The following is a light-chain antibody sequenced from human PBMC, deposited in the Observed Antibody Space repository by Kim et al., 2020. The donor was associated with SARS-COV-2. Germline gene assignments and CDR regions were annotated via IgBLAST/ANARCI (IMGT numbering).Light chain of an antibody. CDR1: RSNIGSNT. J-gene: IGLJ2*01. V-gene: IGLV1-44*01. CDR2: NDN. CDR3: AAWDGSLNGLL. Sequence: SELTQAPSASGTPGQRVIISCSGSRSNIGSNTVNWYQQVPGTAPKLLIYNDNERPSVVPGRFSASKSGASASLAISGLQSEDEADYYCAAWDGSLNGLLFGGGTQLTVL.